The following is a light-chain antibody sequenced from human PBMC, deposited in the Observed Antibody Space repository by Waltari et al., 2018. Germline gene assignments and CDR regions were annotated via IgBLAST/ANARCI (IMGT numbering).Light chain of an antibody. CDR3: QQYSNWPPIT. Sequence: ETVMKQSPATLSVSPGERVTLSCRASQSVSTNLAWYQQKPGQAPRLLIDGASTRATGTPARFSGSGSGTEFTLTISSLQSEDFAVYYCQQYSNWPPITFGQGTRLEIK. V-gene: IGKV3-15*01. CDR1: QSVSTN. J-gene: IGKJ5*01. CDR2: GAS.